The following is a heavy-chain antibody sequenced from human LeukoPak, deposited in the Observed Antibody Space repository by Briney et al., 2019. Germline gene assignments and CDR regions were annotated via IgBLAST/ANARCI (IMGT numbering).Heavy chain of an antibody. J-gene: IGHJ4*02. D-gene: IGHD4-11*01. CDR1: GGSISSGDYY. CDR3: ARDRVVGLDYSNRYFDY. Sequence: SETLSLTCTVSGGSISSGDYYWSWIRQPPGKGLEWIGYIYYSGSTYYNPSLKSRVTISVDTSKNQFSLKLSSVTAADTAVYYCARDRVVGLDYSNRYFDYWGQGTLVTVSS. V-gene: IGHV4-30-4*08. CDR2: IYYSGST.